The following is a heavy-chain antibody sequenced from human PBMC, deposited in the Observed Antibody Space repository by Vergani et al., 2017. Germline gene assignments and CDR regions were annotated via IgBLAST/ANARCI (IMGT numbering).Heavy chain of an antibody. CDR1: GFTFQAFA. Sequence: LVEAGGGLVQPGGSLRLSCTASGFTFQAFAFHWVRQVSGRGLEWVSGIDRNYGVKNGNSFEGRFSISRDNAKKAVFLQMNNLRHEDTALYFCVKDNDYYADGPFDLWGRGTLVTVSS. CDR3: VKDNDYYADGPFDL. D-gene: IGHD3-16*01. J-gene: IGHJ2*01. V-gene: IGHV3-9*01. CDR2: IDRNYGVK.